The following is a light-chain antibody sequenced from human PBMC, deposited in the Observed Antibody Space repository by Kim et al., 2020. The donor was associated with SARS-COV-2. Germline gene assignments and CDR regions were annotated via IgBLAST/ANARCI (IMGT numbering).Light chain of an antibody. CDR3: QQADKFPWT. CDR2: AAS. J-gene: IGKJ1*01. V-gene: IGKV1-12*01. Sequence: ASIGDSVTITCRASHVITDWLAWYQQIPGKAPKLLIYAASTLQSGVPSRFSGSGSGTEFSLTISSLQPEDFATYFCQQADKFPWTFGQGTKVDIK. CDR1: HVITDW.